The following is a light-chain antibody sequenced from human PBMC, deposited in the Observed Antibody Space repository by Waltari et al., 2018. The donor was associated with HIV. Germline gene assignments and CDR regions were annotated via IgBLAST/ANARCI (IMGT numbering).Light chain of an antibody. CDR1: RSILYSSDNRNY. CDR2: WAS. V-gene: IGKV4-1*01. Sequence: DIVMTQSPDSLPVSLGERATINCTSSRSILYSSDNRNYLAWYQQKPRQPPKLRISWASTRESGVPDRFSGGGSGTDFTLTITRLQAEDVAVYHCQQYFRIPPTFGGGTKVEIK. CDR3: QQYFRIPPT. J-gene: IGKJ4*01.